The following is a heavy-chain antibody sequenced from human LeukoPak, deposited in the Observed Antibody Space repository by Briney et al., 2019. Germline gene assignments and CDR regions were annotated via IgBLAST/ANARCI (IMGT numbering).Heavy chain of an antibody. CDR1: GFTFSSYS. J-gene: IGHJ3*02. CDR2: ISSSSSYI. Sequence: GGSLRLSCAASGFTFSSYSMNWVRQAPGKGLEWVSSISSSSSYIYYADSVKGRFTISRDNAKKSLYLQMNSLRAEDTAAYYCARGRHYDSSGYYLFAFDIWGQGTMVTVSS. D-gene: IGHD3-22*01. CDR3: ARGRHYDSSGYYLFAFDI. V-gene: IGHV3-21*01.